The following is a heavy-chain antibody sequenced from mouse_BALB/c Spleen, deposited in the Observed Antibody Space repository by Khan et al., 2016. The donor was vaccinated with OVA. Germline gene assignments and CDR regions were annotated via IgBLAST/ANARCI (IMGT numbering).Heavy chain of an antibody. Sequence: QLKESGGDLVKPGGSLKLSCAASGFTFSTYGMSWVRQAPDKRLEWVATVSTGGSYTYYPDSVKGRFTISRDNAKNTLYLQMSGLRSEDTAMFYCTRLAYYYDSEGFAYWGQVTLVTVSA. CDR3: TRLAYYYDSEGFAY. D-gene: IGHD1-1*01. V-gene: IGHV5-6*01. CDR1: GFTFSTYG. CDR2: VSTGGSYT. J-gene: IGHJ3*01.